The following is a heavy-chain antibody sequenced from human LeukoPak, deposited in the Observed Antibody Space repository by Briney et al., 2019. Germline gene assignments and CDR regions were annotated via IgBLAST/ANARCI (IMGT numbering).Heavy chain of an antibody. CDR1: GFTFSSYG. Sequence: GRSLRLSCAASGFTFSSYGMHWVRQAPGKGLEWVAVISYDGSNKYYADSVKGRFTISRDNSKNTLYLQMNSLRAEDTAVYYCAKAPANSGYGYFDYWGQGTLVTVSS. D-gene: IGHD5-12*01. J-gene: IGHJ4*02. CDR2: ISYDGSNK. CDR3: AKAPANSGYGYFDY. V-gene: IGHV3-30*18.